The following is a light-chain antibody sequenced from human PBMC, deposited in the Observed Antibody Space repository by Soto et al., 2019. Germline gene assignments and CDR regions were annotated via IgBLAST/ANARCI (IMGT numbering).Light chain of an antibody. CDR3: SSYTTSSTPYV. Sequence: QSVLTQPASVSGSPGQSITISCTGTSSDVGGYNYVSWYQQHPGKDPKLLIYEVSNRPSGVSTRVSGSKSGNTASLTISGLQAEDEADYYCSSYTTSSTPYVFGTGTKLTVL. CDR2: EVS. V-gene: IGLV2-14*01. J-gene: IGLJ1*01. CDR1: SSDVGGYNY.